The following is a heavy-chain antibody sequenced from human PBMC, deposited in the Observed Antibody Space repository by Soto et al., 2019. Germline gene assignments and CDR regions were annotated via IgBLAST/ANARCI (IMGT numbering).Heavy chain of an antibody. CDR2: INHSGST. V-gene: IGHV4-34*01. D-gene: IGHD1-26*01. J-gene: IGHJ4*02. CDR3: ARARSNSGSYSAPIYFDY. CDR1: GGNIGGYY. Sequence: LRCAVVGGNIGGYYWRRISQPPGKGLEWIGEINHSGSTNYNPSLKSRVTISVDTSKNQFSLKLSSVTAADTAVYYCARARSNSGSYSAPIYFDYWGQGTLVTVSS.